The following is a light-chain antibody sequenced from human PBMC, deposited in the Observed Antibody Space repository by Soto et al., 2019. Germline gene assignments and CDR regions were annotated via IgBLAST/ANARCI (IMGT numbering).Light chain of an antibody. CDR3: SSFTTSHTYI. CDR2: VVS. Sequence: QSVLTHPHSVSWSPGQSVTISCTGTSVDVGAYDFVSWYQQHPGKAPKLLIYVVSGRPSGVPDRFSGSKSGNAASLTISGLQAEDEADYYCSSFTTSHTYIFGTGTKVTVL. J-gene: IGLJ1*01. CDR1: SVDVGAYDF. V-gene: IGLV2-11*01.